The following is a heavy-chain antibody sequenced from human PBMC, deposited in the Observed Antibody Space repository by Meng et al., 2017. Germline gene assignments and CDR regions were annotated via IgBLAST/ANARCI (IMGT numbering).Heavy chain of an antibody. Sequence: VQWVQSGGGLVPSGGSLRLSCTASGFTFRNYWMHWVRQAPGKGLVWVSRIKPDGTMTVYADSVKGRFTISRDNAKNTLYLQMNSLRSDDTAVYYCARSDWFDPWGQGTLVTVSS. J-gene: IGHJ5*02. CDR1: GFTFRNYW. CDR3: ARSDWFDP. V-gene: IGHV3-74*02. CDR2: IKPDGTMT.